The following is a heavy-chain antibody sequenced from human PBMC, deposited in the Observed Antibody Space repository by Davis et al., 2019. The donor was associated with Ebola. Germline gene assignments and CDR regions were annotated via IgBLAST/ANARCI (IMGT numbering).Heavy chain of an antibody. CDR2: ISGSGGST. D-gene: IGHD3-9*01. CDR3: AKVYNPYYDILTGYSSYYYGMDV. Sequence: GESLKISCAASGFTFSSYAMSWVRQAPGKGLEWVSAISGSGGSTYYADSVKGRFTISRDNSKNTLYLQMNSLRAEDTAVYYCAKVYNPYYDILTGYSSYYYGMDVWGQGTTVTVSS. V-gene: IGHV3-23*01. CDR1: GFTFSSYA. J-gene: IGHJ6*02.